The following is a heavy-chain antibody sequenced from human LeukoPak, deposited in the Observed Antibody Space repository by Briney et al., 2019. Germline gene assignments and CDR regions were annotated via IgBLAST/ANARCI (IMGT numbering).Heavy chain of an antibody. CDR3: ARVSSTDYYNNRGWFDP. J-gene: IGHJ5*02. D-gene: IGHD3-22*01. CDR1: GCSISSYY. Sequence: PSETLSLTCTVSGCSISSYYLSWIRQPPGKGLEWVGYIYYSGSTNYNPPLKSRVTISVDTSKNQFSLKLNSVTAADTAVYYCARVSSTDYYNNRGWFDPWGQGTLVTVTS. V-gene: IGHV4-59*01. CDR2: IYYSGST.